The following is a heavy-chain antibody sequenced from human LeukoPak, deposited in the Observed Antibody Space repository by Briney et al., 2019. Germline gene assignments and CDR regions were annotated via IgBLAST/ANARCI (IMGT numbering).Heavy chain of an antibody. Sequence: GRSLRLSCAASGFTFEDYAMHWVRQAPGKGLEGVSGISWNSGSIGYADSVKGRFTISRDNAKNSLYLQMNSLRAEDMALYYCAKDIGAVAGPFDYWGQGTLVTVSS. CDR1: GFTFEDYA. V-gene: IGHV3-9*03. J-gene: IGHJ4*02. D-gene: IGHD6-19*01. CDR3: AKDIGAVAGPFDY. CDR2: ISWNSGSI.